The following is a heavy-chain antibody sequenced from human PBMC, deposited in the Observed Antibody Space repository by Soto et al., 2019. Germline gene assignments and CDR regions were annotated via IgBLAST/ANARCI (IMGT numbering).Heavy chain of an antibody. CDR2: ISGSGGST. Sequence: GGSLRLSCAASGFTFSSYAMSWVRQAPGKGLEWVSAISGSGGSTYYADSVKGRFTISRDNSKNTLYLQMNSLRAEDTAVYYCAKDRDADFWSGFTNRNSYYYYYGMDVWGQGTTVTVS. D-gene: IGHD3-3*01. CDR1: GFTFSSYA. CDR3: AKDRDADFWSGFTNRNSYYYYYGMDV. J-gene: IGHJ6*02. V-gene: IGHV3-23*01.